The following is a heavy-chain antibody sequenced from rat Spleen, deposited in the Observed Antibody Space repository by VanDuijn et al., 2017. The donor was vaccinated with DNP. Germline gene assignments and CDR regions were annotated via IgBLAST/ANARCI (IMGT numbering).Heavy chain of an antibody. CDR2: INKESGTI. J-gene: IGHJ2*01. CDR1: GFNFNDYW. CDR3: ARAGDHITTTGDY. V-gene: IGHV4-2*01. D-gene: IGHD1-10*01. Sequence: EVKLVESGGGLVQPGRSLKLSCAASGFNFNDYWMGWVRQAPGKGLEWIGQINKESGTIIYSPSLKDKFTISRDNAQNTLYLQMSKLGSEDTAIYYCARAGDHITTTGDYWGQGVMVTVSS.